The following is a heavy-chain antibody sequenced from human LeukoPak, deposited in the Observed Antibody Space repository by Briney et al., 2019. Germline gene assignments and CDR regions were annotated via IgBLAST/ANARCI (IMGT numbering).Heavy chain of an antibody. CDR1: GFTFSSYG. CDR2: ISFDGSNE. CDR3: ARRQDYGSGLGFDH. D-gene: IGHD3-10*01. Sequence: GGSLRLSCVASGFTFSSYGMPWVRQAPGKGLEWVAVISFDGSNEYYADSVKGRFTISRDDFKNTLFLQMNRLRAEDTAVYYCARRQDYGSGLGFDHWGQGTLVTVSS. J-gene: IGHJ4*02. V-gene: IGHV3-30*03.